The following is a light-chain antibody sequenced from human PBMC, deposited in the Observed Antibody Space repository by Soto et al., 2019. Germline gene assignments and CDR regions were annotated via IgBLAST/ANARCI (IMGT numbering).Light chain of an antibody. CDR3: QLT. J-gene: IGKJ4*01. CDR1: QSISGY. CDR2: AAS. V-gene: IGKV1-39*01. Sequence: IQMTQSPSSLSASVGDRVTITCRASQSISGYVNWYQQRPGKAPKVLIYAASSLQSGVPSRFSGSGSGTDFTLTISSLQPEDFATYSAQLTFGGGTRVEI.